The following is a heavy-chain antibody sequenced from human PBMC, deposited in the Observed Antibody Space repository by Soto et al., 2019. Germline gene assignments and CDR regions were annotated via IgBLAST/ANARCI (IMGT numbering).Heavy chain of an antibody. J-gene: IGHJ4*02. CDR1: GFTFSSYA. CDR2: ISGSGGST. V-gene: IGHV3-23*01. Sequence: GGSLRLSCAASGFTFSSYAMSWVRQAPGKGLEWVSAISGSGGSTYYADSVKGRFTISRDNSKNTLYLQMNSLRAEDTSVYYWAKVRNIVGATRGFDYWGQGTLVTVSS. CDR3: AKVRNIVGATRGFDY. D-gene: IGHD1-26*01.